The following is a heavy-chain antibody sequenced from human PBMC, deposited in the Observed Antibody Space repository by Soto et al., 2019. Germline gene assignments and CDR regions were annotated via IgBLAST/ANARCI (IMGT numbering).Heavy chain of an antibody. Sequence: PSETLSLTCAVSGGSISSYYWSWIRQPPGKGLEWIGYIYYSGSTNYNPSLKSRVTISVDTSKNQFSLKLSSVTAADTAVYYCARCSGYSYCFDYWGQGTLVTVSS. CDR2: IYYSGST. CDR1: GGSISSYY. J-gene: IGHJ4*02. D-gene: IGHD5-18*01. V-gene: IGHV4-59*01. CDR3: ARCSGYSYCFDY.